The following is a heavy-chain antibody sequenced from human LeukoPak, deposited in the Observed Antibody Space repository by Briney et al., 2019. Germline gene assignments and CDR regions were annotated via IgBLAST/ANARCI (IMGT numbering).Heavy chain of an antibody. V-gene: IGHV4-39*01. D-gene: IGHD1-1*01. CDR3: ARGNGDY. J-gene: IGHJ4*02. CDR2: IFYTGST. CDR1: GGSISSSSYY. Sequence: SETLSLTCTVSGGSISSSSYYWGWIRQPPGKGLEWIGSIFYTGSTYYNPSLKSRVTISIDTSKNQFSLRLSSVTAADTAVYYCARGNGDYWGQGTLVTVSS.